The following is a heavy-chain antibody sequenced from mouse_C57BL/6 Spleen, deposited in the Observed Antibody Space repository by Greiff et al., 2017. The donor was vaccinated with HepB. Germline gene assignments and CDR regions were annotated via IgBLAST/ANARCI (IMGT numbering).Heavy chain of an antibody. CDR3: ARDAITTVVADAMDY. J-gene: IGHJ4*01. CDR1: GYTFTSYW. D-gene: IGHD1-1*01. CDR2: IDPSDSET. Sequence: QVQLQQSGAELVRPGSSVKLSCKASGYTFTSYWMHWVKQRPIQGLEWIGNIDPSDSETHYNQKFKDKATLTVDKSSSTAYMQLSSLTSEDSAVYYCARDAITTVVADAMDYWGQGTSVTGSS. V-gene: IGHV1-52*01.